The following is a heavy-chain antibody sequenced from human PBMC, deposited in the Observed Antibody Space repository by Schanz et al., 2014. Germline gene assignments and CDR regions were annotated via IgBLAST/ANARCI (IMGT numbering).Heavy chain of an antibody. CDR3: ARDRRFFDRDDLYYFDS. CDR1: GYTFTTYA. CDR2: ISVYNHNK. Sequence: QIQLVQSGPEVKKPGASVRVSCKASGYTFTTYAMSWVRQAPGQGLEWMGWISVYNHNKEYDQKFQGRVTMTTDTSTSTAYMALTDLRSDDTAVYYCARDRRFFDRDDLYYFDSWGQETLVTVSS. D-gene: IGHD3-3*01. V-gene: IGHV1-18*01. J-gene: IGHJ4*02.